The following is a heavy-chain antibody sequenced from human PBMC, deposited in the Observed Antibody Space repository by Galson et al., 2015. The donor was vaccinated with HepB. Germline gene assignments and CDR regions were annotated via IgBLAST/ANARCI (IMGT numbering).Heavy chain of an antibody. CDR2: INPGNGNT. CDR3: VRDTPMSSTIRVNWFDP. Sequence: SVKVSCKASGYTFTTYDMHWVRQAPGQRLEWMGWINPGNGNTKYSPKLQGRVTITRDTSASTAYMELSSLSSEDTAVYYCVRDTPMSSTIRVNWFDPWGQGAQVTVSA. D-gene: IGHD2-2*01. J-gene: IGHJ5*02. V-gene: IGHV1-3*01. CDR1: GYTFTTYD.